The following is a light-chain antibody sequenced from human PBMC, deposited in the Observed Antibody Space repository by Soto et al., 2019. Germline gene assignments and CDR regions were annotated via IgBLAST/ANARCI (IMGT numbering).Light chain of an antibody. V-gene: IGKV1-5*01. CDR3: QQYYTYST. CDR2: GAS. CDR1: QSISTS. Sequence: DIQMTQSPSTLSASVGDRVTITCRASQSISTSLAWYQQKPGNAPNLLVSGASNLESGVPSRFSGSGSGTEFTLTISSLQPDDFSSYYCQQYYTYSTFGQGTKVEIK. J-gene: IGKJ1*01.